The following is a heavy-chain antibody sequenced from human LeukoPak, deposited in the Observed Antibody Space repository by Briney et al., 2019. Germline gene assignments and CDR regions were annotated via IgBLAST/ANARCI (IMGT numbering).Heavy chain of an antibody. CDR2: IWYDGSNK. D-gene: IGHD6-19*01. CDR3: AREKQKYSSGWYCLDY. CDR1: GFTFSTYG. V-gene: IGHV3-33*01. Sequence: GSLRLSCAASGFTFSTYGLHWVRQAPGKGLEWVALIWYDGSNKYYADSVKGRFTISRDNSKNTLYLQMNSLRAEDTAVYYCAREKQKYSSGWYCLDYWGQGTLVTVSS. J-gene: IGHJ4*02.